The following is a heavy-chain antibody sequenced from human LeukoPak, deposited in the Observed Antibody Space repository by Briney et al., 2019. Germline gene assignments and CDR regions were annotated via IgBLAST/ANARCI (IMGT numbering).Heavy chain of an antibody. D-gene: IGHD1-7*01. Sequence: SETLSLTCTVSGGSISSYYWSWIRQPPGKGLEWIGYIYYSGSTNYNPSLKGRVTISVDTSKNQFSLKLSSVTAADTAVYYCARDNWNYGSSMDVWGQGTTVTVSS. CDR2: IYYSGST. J-gene: IGHJ6*02. CDR3: ARDNWNYGSSMDV. V-gene: IGHV4-59*01. CDR1: GGSISSYY.